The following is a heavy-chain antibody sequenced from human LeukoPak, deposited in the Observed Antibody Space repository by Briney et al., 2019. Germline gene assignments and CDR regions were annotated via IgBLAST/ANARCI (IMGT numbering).Heavy chain of an antibody. D-gene: IGHD3-3*01. V-gene: IGHV4-59*08. CDR1: GGSISSYY. CDR2: IYYSGST. Sequence: SETLSLTCTVSGGSISSYYWSWIRQPPGKGLEWIGYIYYSGSTNYNPSLKSRVTISVDTSKNQFSLKLSSVTAADTAVYYCAGLLGIVTFYYGAFDIWGQGTMVTVSS. CDR3: AGLLGIVTFYYGAFDI. J-gene: IGHJ3*02.